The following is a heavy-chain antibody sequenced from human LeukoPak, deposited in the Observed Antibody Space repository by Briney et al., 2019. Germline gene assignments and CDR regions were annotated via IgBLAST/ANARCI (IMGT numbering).Heavy chain of an antibody. J-gene: IGHJ6*03. V-gene: IGHV1-2*02. CDR1: GGTFSSYA. CDR3: ARVSIVVTQRGYYYMDV. D-gene: IGHD3-22*01. CDR2: INPNSGGT. Sequence: ASVKVSCKASGGTFSSYAITWVRQAPGQGLEWMGWINPNSGGTNYAQKFQGRVTMTRDTSISTAYMELSRLRSDDTAVYYCARVSIVVTQRGYYYMDVWGKGTTVTVSS.